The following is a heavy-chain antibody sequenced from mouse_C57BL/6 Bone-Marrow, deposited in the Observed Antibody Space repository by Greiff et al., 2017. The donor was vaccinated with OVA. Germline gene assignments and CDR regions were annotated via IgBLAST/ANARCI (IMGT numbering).Heavy chain of an antibody. Sequence: VQRVESGGDLVKPGGSLKLSCAASGFTFSSYGMSWVRQTPDKMLEWVATISSGGSYTYYPDSVKGRFTISRDNAKNTLYLQMSSLKSEDTAMYYCARHGDYGSFFDYWGQGTTLTVSS. J-gene: IGHJ2*01. CDR3: ARHGDYGSFFDY. D-gene: IGHD1-1*01. CDR1: GFTFSSYG. CDR2: ISSGGSYT. V-gene: IGHV5-6*01.